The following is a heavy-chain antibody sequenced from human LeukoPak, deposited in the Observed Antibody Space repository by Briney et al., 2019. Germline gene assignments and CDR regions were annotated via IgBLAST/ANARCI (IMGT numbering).Heavy chain of an antibody. Sequence: GASVTVSCKASGYTFINYYIHWVRQAPGPGLEWMGVINSSGGSTNYAQKFQGRVTMTRDTSTSTVYMELSSLNSEDTAVYYCARDGAGNEPFDYWGQGTLVTVSS. D-gene: IGHD1-26*01. V-gene: IGHV1-46*01. J-gene: IGHJ4*02. CDR1: GYTFINYY. CDR3: ARDGAGNEPFDY. CDR2: INSSGGST.